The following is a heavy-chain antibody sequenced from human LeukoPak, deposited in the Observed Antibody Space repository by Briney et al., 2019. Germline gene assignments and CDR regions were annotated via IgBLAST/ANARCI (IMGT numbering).Heavy chain of an antibody. V-gene: IGHV1-18*04. J-gene: IGHJ2*01. CDR3: ARMVTMIVVGKPQLWYFDL. D-gene: IGHD3-22*01. CDR2: ISAYNGNT. Sequence: ASVTVSCKASGYTFTADYMHWVRQATGQGLEWMGWISAYNGNTNYAQKLQGRVTMTTDTSTSTAYMELRSLRSDDTAVYYCARMVTMIVVGKPQLWYFDLWGRGTLVTVSS. CDR1: GYTFTADY.